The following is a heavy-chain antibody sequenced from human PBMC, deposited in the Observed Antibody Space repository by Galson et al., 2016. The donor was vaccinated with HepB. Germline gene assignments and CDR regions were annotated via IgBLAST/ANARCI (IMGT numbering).Heavy chain of an antibody. Sequence: SVKVSCKASGGTFSGYAVTWVRQAPGQGLEWMGGIIPVFSTTHFAHKFQGRVTITADESTSTAYMEMSGLGSDDTAVYYCAIAQGITARLLSVVRDLYRWDFWGQGTTVTVSS. CDR2: IIPVFSTT. CDR3: AIAQGITARLLSVVRDLYRWDF. J-gene: IGHJ6*02. D-gene: IGHD6-6*01. CDR1: GGTFSGYA. V-gene: IGHV1-69*13.